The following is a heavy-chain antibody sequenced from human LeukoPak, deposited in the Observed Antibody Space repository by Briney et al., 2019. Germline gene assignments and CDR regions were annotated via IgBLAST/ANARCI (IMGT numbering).Heavy chain of an antibody. D-gene: IGHD3-16*01. CDR2: ISYSGNI. CDR3: ARQRRLELPDY. V-gene: IGHV4-39*01. J-gene: IGHJ4*02. Sequence: SETLSLTCTVSGGSISSSTYYWGWIRQPPGKGLEWIGRISYSGNIYYNPSLKSRATISVDTSRNQFSLKLSSVTAADTAVYYCARQRRLELPDYWGQGTLVTVSS. CDR1: GGSISSSTYY.